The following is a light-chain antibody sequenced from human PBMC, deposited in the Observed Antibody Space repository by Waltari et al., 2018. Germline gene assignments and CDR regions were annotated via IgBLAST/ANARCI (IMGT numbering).Light chain of an antibody. Sequence: QSVLTQPPSVSGAPGQRVTISCTGSSSNIGAGYDVPWYQQLPGTAPKLLIYGNSHRPSGVPDRFSGSKSGTSASLAITGLQAEDEADYYCQSYDSSLSGSEVFGGGTKLTVL. CDR3: QSYDSSLSGSEV. CDR2: GNS. CDR1: SSNIGAGYD. J-gene: IGLJ2*01. V-gene: IGLV1-40*01.